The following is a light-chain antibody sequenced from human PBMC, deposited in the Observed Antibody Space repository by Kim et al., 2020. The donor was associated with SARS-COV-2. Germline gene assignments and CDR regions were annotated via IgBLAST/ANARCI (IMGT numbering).Light chain of an antibody. CDR2: CES. Sequence: VAPRESVSRSCRASQGLVTNVAWYQQKPGQAPRLLIFCESKRATGIPARFSGSGSGTEFTLYITFVESEDFALYYCQQYNDWPFPFGGGTKVDIK. CDR3: QQYNDWPFP. CDR1: QGLVTN. V-gene: IGKV3D-15*03. J-gene: IGKJ4*01.